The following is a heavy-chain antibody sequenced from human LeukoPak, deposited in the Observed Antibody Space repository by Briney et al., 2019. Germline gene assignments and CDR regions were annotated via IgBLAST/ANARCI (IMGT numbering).Heavy chain of an antibody. CDR1: GFTFSNYG. D-gene: IGHD2-2*01. J-gene: IGHJ5*02. V-gene: IGHV3-33*01. Sequence: GGSLRLSCAASGFTFSNYGMHWVRQAPGKGLEWVAVIWYDGSNKYYADSVKGRFTISRDNSKNTLYLQMNSVRAEDTAVYYCARAGPSSTSCCYWFDPWGQGTLVTDSS. CDR3: ARAGPSSTSCCYWFDP. CDR2: IWYDGSNK.